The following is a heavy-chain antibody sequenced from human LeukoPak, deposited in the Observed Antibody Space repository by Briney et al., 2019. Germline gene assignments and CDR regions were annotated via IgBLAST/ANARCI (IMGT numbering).Heavy chain of an antibody. Sequence: PSETLSLTCTVSGYSISSDYYWGWIRQPPGKGLEWIGSIYHSGGTYYNPSLKSRVTISVDTSKNQFSLKLRSVTAADTAVYYCARVGVGWLLYFDYWGQGTLVTVSS. CDR3: ARVGVGWLLYFDY. V-gene: IGHV4-38-2*02. CDR1: GYSISSDYY. J-gene: IGHJ4*02. CDR2: IYHSGGT. D-gene: IGHD3-22*01.